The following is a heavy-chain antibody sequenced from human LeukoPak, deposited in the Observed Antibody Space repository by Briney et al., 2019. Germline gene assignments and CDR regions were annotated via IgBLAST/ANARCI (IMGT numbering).Heavy chain of an antibody. CDR1: GGSISSSAYY. Sequence: PSETLSLTCTVSGGSISSSAYYWGWIRQPPGKGLEWIGSIYYSGSTYYNPSLKSRVTISVDTSKNQFSLKLRSVTAADTAVYYCARGALTGTARDGNWFDPWGQGTLVTVSS. J-gene: IGHJ5*02. CDR2: IYYSGST. D-gene: IGHD1-20*01. CDR3: ARGALTGTARDGNWFDP. V-gene: IGHV4-39*07.